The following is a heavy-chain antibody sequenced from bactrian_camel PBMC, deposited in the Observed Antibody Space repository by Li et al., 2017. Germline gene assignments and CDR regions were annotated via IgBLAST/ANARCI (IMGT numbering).Heavy chain of an antibody. D-gene: IGHD1*01. CDR2: INRRGTT. CDR1: GYTYSSYC. Sequence: HVQLVESGGGSVQAGGSLRLSCAASGYTYSSYCMGWFRQAPGKEREGVASINRRGTTRYADFVTGRFTISKVNAEKTLYLQMSNLKPEDTATYYCAAQYTGISGCYATSLAPASFDYWGQGTQVTVS. J-gene: IGHJ4*01. V-gene: IGHV3S55*01. CDR3: AAQYTGISGCYATSLAPASFDY.